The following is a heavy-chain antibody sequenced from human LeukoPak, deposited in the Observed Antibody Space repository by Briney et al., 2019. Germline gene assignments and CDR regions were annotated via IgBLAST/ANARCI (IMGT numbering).Heavy chain of an antibody. Sequence: GGSLRLSCAASGFTFSSYGMHWVRQAPGKGLEWVAVISYDGSNKYYADSVKGRFTISRDNSKNTLYLQMNSLRAEDTAVYYCAKARGGCSGGSCYEPTDYWGQGTLVTVSS. CDR2: ISYDGSNK. CDR1: GFTFSSYG. D-gene: IGHD2-15*01. CDR3: AKARGGCSGGSCYEPTDY. V-gene: IGHV3-30*18. J-gene: IGHJ4*02.